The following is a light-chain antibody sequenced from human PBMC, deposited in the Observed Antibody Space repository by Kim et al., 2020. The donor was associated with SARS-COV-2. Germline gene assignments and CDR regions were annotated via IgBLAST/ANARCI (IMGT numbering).Light chain of an antibody. CDR2: GES. CDR3: QQYGSSPPWA. Sequence: PGRSATLSCRALQRGNSSYVACYQQTPGQTPRLLIYGESSRATGIPDRFSGHGSGPDFTLTISRLEPEEFAVYYCQQYGSSPPWAFGQGTTVDIK. J-gene: IGKJ1*01. CDR1: QRGNSSY. V-gene: IGKV3-20*01.